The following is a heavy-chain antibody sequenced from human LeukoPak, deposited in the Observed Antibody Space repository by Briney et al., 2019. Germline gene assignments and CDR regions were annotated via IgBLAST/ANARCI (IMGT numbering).Heavy chain of an antibody. CDR1: GFTFSSEA. CDR2: IRGSGGST. D-gene: IGHD2-15*01. V-gene: IGHV3-23*01. J-gene: IGHJ4*02. CDR3: ARYVVGGSSYYFDY. Sequence: PGGSLRLSCAASGFTFSSEAMSWVRQAPGKGLHWGSTIRGSGGSTYYADSVKGRITISRDNSKNTQYLQMNSLRAEDTAVYYCARYVVGGSSYYFDYWGQGTLVTVSS.